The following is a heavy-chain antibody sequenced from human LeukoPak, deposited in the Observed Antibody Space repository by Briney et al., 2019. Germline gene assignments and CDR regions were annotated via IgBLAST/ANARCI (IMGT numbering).Heavy chain of an antibody. CDR2: IYPGDSDT. J-gene: IGHJ4*02. D-gene: IGHD3-3*01. V-gene: IGHV5-51*01. CDR3: ARGGIDFWSGYYAREFGY. CDR1: GYSFTSYW. Sequence: GESLKISCKGSGYSFTSYWIGWVRQMPGKGLEWMGIIYPGDSDTRYSPSFQGQVTISADKSISTAYLQWSSLKASDTAMYYCARGGIDFWSGYYAREFGYWGQGTLVTVSS.